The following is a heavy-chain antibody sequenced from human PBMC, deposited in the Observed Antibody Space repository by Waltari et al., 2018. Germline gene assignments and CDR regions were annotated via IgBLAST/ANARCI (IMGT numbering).Heavy chain of an antibody. Sequence: QVQLVQSGAEVKKPGASVKVSCKVSGYTLTELSMHWVRQAPGKGLEGMGGFDPEDGETIYAQKFQGRVTMTEDTSTDTAYMELSSLRSEDTAVYYCATKRVVPAAISWYFDLWGRGTLVTVSS. J-gene: IGHJ2*01. D-gene: IGHD2-2*02. CDR3: ATKRVVPAAISWYFDL. V-gene: IGHV1-24*01. CDR2: FDPEDGET. CDR1: GYTLTELS.